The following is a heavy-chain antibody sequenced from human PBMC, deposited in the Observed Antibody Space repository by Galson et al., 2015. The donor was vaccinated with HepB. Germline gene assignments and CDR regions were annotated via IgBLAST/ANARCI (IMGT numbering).Heavy chain of an antibody. V-gene: IGHV3-33*01. CDR3: ARDLALGTTIISDY. J-gene: IGHJ4*02. D-gene: IGHD1-7*01. CDR2: TWYDGSEK. CDR1: GFTFNRFG. Sequence: SLRLSCAASGFTFNRFGMHWVRQAPGKGLEWVAVTWYDGSEKYYASSVKGRFSISRDNSRNTLYLQMNSLRAKDTAIYYCARDLALGTTIISDYWGQGTLVTVSS.